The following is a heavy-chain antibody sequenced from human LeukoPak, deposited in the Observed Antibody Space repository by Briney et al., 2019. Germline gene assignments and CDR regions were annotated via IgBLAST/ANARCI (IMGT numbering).Heavy chain of an antibody. CDR2: INWNGGST. V-gene: IGHV3-20*04. CDR1: GFTFSSYG. Sequence: PGGSLRLSCAASGFTFSSYGMSWVRQAPGKGLEWVSGINWNGGSTGYADSVKGRFTISRDNAKNSLYLQMNSLRAEDTALYYCARDEGSGSSPFDYWGQGTLVTVSS. J-gene: IGHJ4*02. D-gene: IGHD1-26*01. CDR3: ARDEGSGSSPFDY.